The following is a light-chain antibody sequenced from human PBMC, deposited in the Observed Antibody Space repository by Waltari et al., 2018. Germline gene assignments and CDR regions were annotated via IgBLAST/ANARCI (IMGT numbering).Light chain of an antibody. CDR1: HSVDTS. V-gene: IGKV3-11*01. J-gene: IGKJ5*01. CDR2: DVF. CDR3: QLRRDWPIT. Sequence: EIVLTQSPATLSLSPGDRATLSCRASHSVDTSLAWYQQKLGQAPRLLIYDVFYRATGIPARFSGRGSGTDFTLTISSLEPEDFALYFCQLRRDWPITFGQGTRLEIK.